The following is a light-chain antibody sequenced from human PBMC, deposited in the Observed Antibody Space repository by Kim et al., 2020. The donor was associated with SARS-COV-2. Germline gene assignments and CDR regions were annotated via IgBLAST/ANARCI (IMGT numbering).Light chain of an antibody. CDR1: SSNIGSKT. J-gene: IGLJ3*02. CDR3: AAWDDSLNGPV. CDR2: TNN. V-gene: IGLV1-44*01. Sequence: GQRVTISCSGGSSNIGSKTVNWYQQLPGTAPKLLIPTNNQRPSGVPDRCAGSKSGTSASLAISGLQSEDEADYYCAAWDDSLNGPVFGGGTQLTVL.